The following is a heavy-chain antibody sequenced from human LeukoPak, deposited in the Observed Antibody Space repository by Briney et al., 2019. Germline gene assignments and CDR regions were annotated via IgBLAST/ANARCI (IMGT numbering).Heavy chain of an antibody. J-gene: IGHJ6*03. CDR2: INPNSGDT. CDR1: GYTFTGYY. D-gene: IGHD4-11*01. CDR3: AKGYCNYFGVYSMDV. V-gene: IGHV1-2*02. Sequence: SVKVSCKASGYTFTGYYMHWVPQAPGQGLEWMGWINPNSGDTNYAQKFQGRVTMTRDTSISTAYMELSRLRSEGTAVYYCAKGYCNYFGVYSMDVWGKGTTVTVSS.